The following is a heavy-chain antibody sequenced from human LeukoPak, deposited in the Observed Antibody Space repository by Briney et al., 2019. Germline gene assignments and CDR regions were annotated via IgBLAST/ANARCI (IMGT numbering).Heavy chain of an antibody. CDR3: ARGLPGGYCSGGSRYSAGYYFDY. Sequence: ASVKVSCKASGYTFTSYDINWVRQATGQGLEWMGWMNPNSGNTGYAQKFQGRVTMTRNTSISTAYMELSSLRSEDTAVYYCARGLPGGYCSGGSRYSAGYYFDYWGQGTLVTVSS. J-gene: IGHJ4*02. CDR2: MNPNSGNT. D-gene: IGHD2-15*01. CDR1: GYTFTSYD. V-gene: IGHV1-8*01.